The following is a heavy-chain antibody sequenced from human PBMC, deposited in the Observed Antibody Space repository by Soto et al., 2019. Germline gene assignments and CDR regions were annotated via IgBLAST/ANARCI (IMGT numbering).Heavy chain of an antibody. CDR3: ARDQFYRSASSYNIYSYYYGMDV. CDR1: GFTVSSNY. Sequence: GGSLRLSCTASGFTVSSNYMSWVRQAPGKGLEWVSGLYRDSSTYYADSVKGRFTISRDNSKNTLYLHMSSLRVEDTAVYYCARDQFYRSASSYNIYSYYYGMDVWGRGTTVTVSS. D-gene: IGHD3-10*01. V-gene: IGHV3-53*01. CDR2: LYRDSST. J-gene: IGHJ6*02.